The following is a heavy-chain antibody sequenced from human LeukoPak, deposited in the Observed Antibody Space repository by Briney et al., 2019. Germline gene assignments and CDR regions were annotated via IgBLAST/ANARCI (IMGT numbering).Heavy chain of an antibody. J-gene: IGHJ3*02. D-gene: IGHD2-2*01. CDR3: ARLYCSSTSCSQRRAFDI. V-gene: IGHV1-69*13. CDR1: GGTFRSYA. Sequence: ASVKVSCKASGGTFRSYALSWVRQAPGQGLKWMGGIIPIFGTANYAQKFQGRVTITADESTSTAYMELSSLRSEDTAVYYCARLYCSSTSCSQRRAFDIWGQGTMVTVSS. CDR2: IIPIFGTA.